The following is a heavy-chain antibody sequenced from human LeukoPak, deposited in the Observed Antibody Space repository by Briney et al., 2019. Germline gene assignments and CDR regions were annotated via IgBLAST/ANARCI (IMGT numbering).Heavy chain of an antibody. J-gene: IGHJ3*02. D-gene: IGHD3-10*01. CDR2: ISSSSSYI. Sequence: GGSLRLSCAASGFTFNNYIMNWVRQAPGKGLEWVSSISSSSSYIYYADSVKARFTISRDNAKNSLFLQMNSLRAEDTAVYYCARYRTPMIRGVDAFDIWGQGTMVTVSS. CDR3: ARYRTPMIRGVDAFDI. V-gene: IGHV3-21*01. CDR1: GFTFNNYI.